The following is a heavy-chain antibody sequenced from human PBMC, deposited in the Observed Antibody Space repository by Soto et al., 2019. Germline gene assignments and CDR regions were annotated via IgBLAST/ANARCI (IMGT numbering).Heavy chain of an antibody. CDR3: ARGGDIVLVPAAIGLGDYGYYYYMDV. CDR1: GYTFTGYY. Sequence: GASVKVSCKASGYTFTGYYMHWVRQAPGQGLEWMGWINPNSGGTNYAQKFQGWVTMTRDTSISTAYMELSRLRSDDTAVYYCARGGDIVLVPAAIGLGDYGYYYYMDVWGKGTTVTVSS. J-gene: IGHJ6*03. D-gene: IGHD2-2*01. V-gene: IGHV1-2*04. CDR2: INPNSGGT.